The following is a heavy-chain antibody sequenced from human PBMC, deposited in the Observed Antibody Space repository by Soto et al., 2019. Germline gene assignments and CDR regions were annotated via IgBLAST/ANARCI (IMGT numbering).Heavy chain of an antibody. D-gene: IGHD1-1*01. Sequence: GASVKVSGKASGYTFTSYGISWVRQAPGQGLEWMGWISAYNGNTNYAQKLQGRVTMTTDTSTSTAYMELRSLRSDDTAVYYCARGTVEAAYYYYGMDVWGQGTTVTVSS. V-gene: IGHV1-18*01. CDR1: GYTFTSYG. CDR3: ARGTVEAAYYYYGMDV. CDR2: ISAYNGNT. J-gene: IGHJ6*02.